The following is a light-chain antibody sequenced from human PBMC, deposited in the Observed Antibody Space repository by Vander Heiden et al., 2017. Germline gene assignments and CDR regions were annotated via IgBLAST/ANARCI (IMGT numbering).Light chain of an antibody. CDR2: DVS. CDR3: SSYTSSTTLGV. J-gene: IGLJ1*01. CDR1: SSDVGAYHY. V-gene: IGLV2-14*03. Sequence: QSALTQPASVSGSPGQSLTISCTGTSSDVGAYHYVSWYQLHPGKAPKLMIYDVSNRPSGVSNRFSGSKSGNTASLTISGLQAEDEADYYCSSYTSSTTLGVFGTGTKVTVL.